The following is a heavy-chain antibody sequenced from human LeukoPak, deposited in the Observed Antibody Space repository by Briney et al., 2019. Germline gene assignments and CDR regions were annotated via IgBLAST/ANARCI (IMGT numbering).Heavy chain of an antibody. CDR1: GGSISSYY. D-gene: IGHD3-16*01. CDR3: ARDPWYYDYVWGSYGFDP. J-gene: IGHJ5*02. CDR2: IYTSGNT. Sequence: SETLSLTCTVSGGSISSYYWSWIRQPAGKGLEWIGRIYTSGNTNYNPSLKSRVTISVDTSKNQFSLKLSSVTAADTAVYYCARDPWYYDYVWGSYGFDPWGQGTLVTVSS. V-gene: IGHV4-4*07.